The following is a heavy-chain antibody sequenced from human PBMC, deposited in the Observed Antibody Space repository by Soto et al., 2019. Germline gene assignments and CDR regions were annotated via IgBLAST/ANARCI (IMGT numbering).Heavy chain of an antibody. Sequence: GESLKISCKASGYSFTNYWIGWVRQMPGKGLEWMGTIYPGDSDTRYSPFFQGQVTFSVDKSINTAYLHWTSLKASDTAIYYCAIQHPLDSSAWYNWGQGTLVTVSS. J-gene: IGHJ4*02. V-gene: IGHV5-51*01. CDR1: GYSFTNYW. CDR3: AIQHPLDSSAWYN. D-gene: IGHD6-19*01. CDR2: IYPGDSDT.